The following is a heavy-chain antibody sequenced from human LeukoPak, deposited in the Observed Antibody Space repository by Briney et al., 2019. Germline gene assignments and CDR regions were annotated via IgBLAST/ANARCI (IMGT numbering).Heavy chain of an antibody. D-gene: IGHD1-26*01. J-gene: IGHJ4*02. CDR2: ISGSGAST. CDR3: AKDVGKWESLHFFDY. V-gene: IGHV3-23*01. Sequence: GGSLRLPCLTSGFTLSTNAMSWVRQAPGKGLEWISGISGSGASTYYADSVKGRFTISRDDSRNTLYLQMNGLRGDDTAVYYCAKDVGKWESLHFFDYWGQGTLVTVSS. CDR1: GFTLSTNA.